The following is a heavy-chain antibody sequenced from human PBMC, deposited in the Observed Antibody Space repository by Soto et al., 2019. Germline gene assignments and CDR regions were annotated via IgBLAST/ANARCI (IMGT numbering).Heavy chain of an antibody. V-gene: IGHV1-8*01. D-gene: IGHD2-8*01. Sequence: GASVKVSCKASGYTFTSYDINWVRQATGQGLEWMGWMNPNSGNTGYAQKFQGRVTMTRNTSISTAYMELSSLRSEDTAVYYCARGGGRVLMVYDIPYYYYGMDVCGQGPKVTVYS. CDR2: MNPNSGNT. CDR3: ARGGGRVLMVYDIPYYYYGMDV. CDR1: GYTFTSYD. J-gene: IGHJ6*02.